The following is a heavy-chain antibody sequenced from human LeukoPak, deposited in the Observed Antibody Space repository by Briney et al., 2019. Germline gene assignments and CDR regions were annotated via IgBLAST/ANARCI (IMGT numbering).Heavy chain of an antibody. CDR3: ARGRTTLDY. J-gene: IGHJ4*02. CDR1: GGSFSGYY. D-gene: IGHD1-14*01. Sequence: PSETLSLTCAVYGGSFSGYYWSWIRQPPGKGLEWIGEINHSGSTNYNTCLKSRVTISVDTSKNQFSLKLSSVTAADTAVYYCARGRTTLDYWGQGTLVTVSS. V-gene: IGHV4-34*01. CDR2: INHSGST.